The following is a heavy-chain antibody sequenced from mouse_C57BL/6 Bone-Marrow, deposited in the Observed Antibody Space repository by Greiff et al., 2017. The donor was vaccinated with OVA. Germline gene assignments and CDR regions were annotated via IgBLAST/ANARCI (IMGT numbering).Heavy chain of an antibody. CDR3: ARGVDWYFDV. J-gene: IGHJ1*03. CDR1: GYTFTSYW. Sequence: VQLQQPGAELVKPGASVKLSCKASGYTFTSYWMQWVKQRPGQGLEWIGEIDPSDSYTNYNQKFKGKATLTVDTSSSTAYMQLSSLTSEDSAVYCCARGVDWYFDVWGTGTTVTVSS. D-gene: IGHD1-1*01. CDR2: IDPSDSYT. V-gene: IGHV1-50*01.